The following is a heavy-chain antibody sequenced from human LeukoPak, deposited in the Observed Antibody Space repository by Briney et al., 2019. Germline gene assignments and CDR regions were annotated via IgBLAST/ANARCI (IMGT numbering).Heavy chain of an antibody. Sequence: SVKVSCKASGGIFSSYAVSWVRQAPGQGLEWMGGIIPIFGTANYAQKFQGRVTITADESTTTAYMELSSLRSEDTAVYYCARERQQLPGFDYWGQGTLVTVSS. CDR3: ARERQQLPGFDY. D-gene: IGHD6-13*01. V-gene: IGHV1-69*01. CDR1: GGIFSSYA. CDR2: IIPIFGTA. J-gene: IGHJ4*02.